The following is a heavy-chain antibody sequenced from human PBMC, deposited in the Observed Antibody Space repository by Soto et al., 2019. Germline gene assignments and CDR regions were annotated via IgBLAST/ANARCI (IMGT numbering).Heavy chain of an antibody. Sequence: SVKVSCKASGGTFSSYAISWVRQAPGRGLEWMGGIIPIFGTANYAQKFQGRVTITADKSTSTAYMELSSLRSEDTAVYYCASDSEHIVVVTAMNYWGQGTLVTVSS. CDR3: ASDSEHIVVVTAMNY. D-gene: IGHD2-21*02. V-gene: IGHV1-69*06. CDR1: GGTFSSYA. J-gene: IGHJ4*02. CDR2: IIPIFGTA.